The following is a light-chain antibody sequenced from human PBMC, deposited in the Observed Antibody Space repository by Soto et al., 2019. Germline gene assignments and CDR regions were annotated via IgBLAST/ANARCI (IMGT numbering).Light chain of an antibody. J-gene: IGKJ2*01. CDR2: AAS. CDR1: QDIRTY. V-gene: IGKV1D-12*01. CDR3: QQGTALMYT. Sequence: DIQVTQSPSSLPASVGDRVPITCRASQDIRTYLAWYQQKPGTAPKLLIFAASTLQSGVPPRFIGSGSGTDFTLTISNLQPEDFATYYCQQGTALMYTFGQGTKVDIK.